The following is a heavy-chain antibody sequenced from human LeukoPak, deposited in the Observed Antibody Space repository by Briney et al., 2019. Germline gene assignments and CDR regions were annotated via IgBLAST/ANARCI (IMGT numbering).Heavy chain of an antibody. CDR2: IIPIFGTA. J-gene: IGHJ6*02. Sequence: GASVKVSCKASGGTFSSYAISWVRQAPGQGLEWMGGIIPIFGTANYAQKFQGRVTITADESTSTAYMELSSLRSEDTAVYYCARVPYYDILTGYYYYYGMAVWGQGTTVTVSS. V-gene: IGHV1-69*13. D-gene: IGHD3-9*01. CDR3: ARVPYYDILTGYYYYYGMAV. CDR1: GGTFSSYA.